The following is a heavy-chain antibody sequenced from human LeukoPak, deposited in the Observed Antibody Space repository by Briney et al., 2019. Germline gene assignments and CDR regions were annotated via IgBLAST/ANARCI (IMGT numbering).Heavy chain of an antibody. CDR3: AKGVFYYGSGSSAFGMDV. CDR1: GFTFSIYG. CDR2: ISFDENNK. V-gene: IGHV3-30*18. D-gene: IGHD3-10*01. J-gene: IGHJ6*02. Sequence: PGGSLRLSCAASGFTFSIYGTHWVRQAPGKGLEWVATISFDENNKYYADSVKGRFTISRDNSKNTLYLQMDSLRADDTALYHCAKGVFYYGSGSSAFGMDVWGQGTTVTVSS.